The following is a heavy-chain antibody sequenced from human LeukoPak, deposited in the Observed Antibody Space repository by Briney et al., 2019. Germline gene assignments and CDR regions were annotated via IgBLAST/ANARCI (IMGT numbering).Heavy chain of an antibody. CDR1: GLTFSSYA. CDR3: AASPDSSILYYYGMDV. J-gene: IGHJ6*02. CDR2: ISGSGGST. V-gene: IGHV3-23*01. D-gene: IGHD6-13*01. Sequence: PGGSLRLSCVASGLTFSSYAMSWVRQAPGKGLEWVSAISGSGGSTYYADSVKGRFTISRDNSKNTLFQQMNSLRAEDTSVYDCAASPDSSILYYYGMDVWGQGTTVTVFS.